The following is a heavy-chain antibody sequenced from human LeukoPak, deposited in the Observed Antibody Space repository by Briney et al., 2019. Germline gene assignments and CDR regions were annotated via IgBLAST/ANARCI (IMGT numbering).Heavy chain of an antibody. CDR1: GFTFSSYS. CDR3: ARDKFTSGSGSYVAFDI. D-gene: IGHD3-10*01. J-gene: IGHJ3*02. V-gene: IGHV3-48*01. Sequence: GGSLRLSCAASGFTFSSYSMNWVRQAPGKGLEWVSYISSSGSTIYYADSVKGRFTISRDNAKNSLYLQMNSLRAEDTAVYYCARDKFTSGSGSYVAFDIWGQGTMVTVSS. CDR2: ISSSGSTI.